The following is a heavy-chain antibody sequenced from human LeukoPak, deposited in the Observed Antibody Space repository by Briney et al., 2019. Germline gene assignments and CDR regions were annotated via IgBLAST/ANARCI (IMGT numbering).Heavy chain of an antibody. CDR1: GYTLTELS. Sequence: GASVKVCCKVSGYTLTELSMHWVRPAPGKGLEWMRGFDPEDGETIYAQKFQGRVTMTEDTSTDTAYMEPSSMRSEDTAVYHCARDLAVRGVIYYYGMDVWGQGTTVIVSS. V-gene: IGHV1-24*01. CDR2: FDPEDGET. D-gene: IGHD3-10*01. CDR3: ARDLAVRGVIYYYGMDV. J-gene: IGHJ6*02.